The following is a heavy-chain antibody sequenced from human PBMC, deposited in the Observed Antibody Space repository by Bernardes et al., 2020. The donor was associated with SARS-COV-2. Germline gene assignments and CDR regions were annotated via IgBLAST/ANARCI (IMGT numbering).Heavy chain of an antibody. CDR3: AVGLWFGELVVGVDY. Sequence: SVKVSCKASGGTFSSYAISWVRQAPGQGLEWMGRIIPFFGTAIYAQKFQGRVSITADESTSTAYMELSSLRSEDTAVYYCAVGLWFGELVVGVDYWGQGTLVTVSS. CDR1: GGTFSSYA. D-gene: IGHD3-10*01. CDR2: IIPFFGTA. J-gene: IGHJ4*02. V-gene: IGHV1-69*13.